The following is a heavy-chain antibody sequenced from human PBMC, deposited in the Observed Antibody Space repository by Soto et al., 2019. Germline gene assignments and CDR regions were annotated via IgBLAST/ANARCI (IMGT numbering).Heavy chain of an antibody. CDR2: LLGSDYST. Sequence: EVQLLESGGGLVQPGGSLRLSCAASGFTLSNYAMSWVRQAPGKGLEWVSGLLGSDYSTYYADAVKGRFIISRDNSKSTLYLQVDSLRPEDAAVYYCARDPKTSGGQHWAFNYFDSWGQGTLVTVSS. J-gene: IGHJ4*02. V-gene: IGHV3-23*01. CDR3: ARDPKTSGGQHWAFNYFDS. CDR1: GFTLSNYA. D-gene: IGHD7-27*01.